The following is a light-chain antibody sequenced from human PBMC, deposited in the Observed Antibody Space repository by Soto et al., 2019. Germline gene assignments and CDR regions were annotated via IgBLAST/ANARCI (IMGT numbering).Light chain of an antibody. CDR1: HDIGNS. J-gene: IGKJ4*01. Sequence: QMTQSPPSLSAYVGDRVVVTCRASHDIGNSLAWYQQRPGKSPRLLIYVASTLQSGVSARFSGSGSGTNFTLAISSLRPEDVATYYCQSYNSGPFTFGGGTKV. CDR3: QSYNSGPFT. V-gene: IGKV1-27*01. CDR2: VAS.